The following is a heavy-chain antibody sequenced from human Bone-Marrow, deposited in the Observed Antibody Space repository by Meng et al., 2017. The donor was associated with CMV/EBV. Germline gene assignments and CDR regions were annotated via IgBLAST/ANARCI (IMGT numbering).Heavy chain of an antibody. CDR2: IKQDGSEK. V-gene: IGHV3-7*01. CDR1: GFTFSGYW. Sequence: GGSLRLSCAASGFTFSGYWMSWVRQAPGKGLEWVANIKQDGSEKYYVDSVKGRFTISRDNAKNSLYLQMNSLRAEDTAVYYCAREEIVGATQDAFDIWGQGTMVTVSS. D-gene: IGHD1-26*01. CDR3: AREEIVGATQDAFDI. J-gene: IGHJ3*02.